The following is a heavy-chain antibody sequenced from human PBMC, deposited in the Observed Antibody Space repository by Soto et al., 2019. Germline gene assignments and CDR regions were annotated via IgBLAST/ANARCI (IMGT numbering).Heavy chain of an antibody. CDR2: ISTASSYI. V-gene: IGHV3-21*01. Sequence: GGSLRLSCAASGFTFSSYSMSWVRQAPGKGLEWVSSISTASSYIYYADSVKGRFTISRDNAKNSLYLQMNSLRAEDTAVYFCASYSSSSVLTDYWGQGTLVTVSS. CDR1: GFTFSSYS. J-gene: IGHJ4*02. CDR3: ASYSSSSVLTDY. D-gene: IGHD6-6*01.